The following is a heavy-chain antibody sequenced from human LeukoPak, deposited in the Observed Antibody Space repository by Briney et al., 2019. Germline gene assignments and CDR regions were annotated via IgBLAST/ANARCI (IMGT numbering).Heavy chain of an antibody. V-gene: IGHV4-34*01. J-gene: IGHJ4*02. CDR1: GGSFSGYY. Sequence: SGTLSLTCAVYGGSFSGYYWSWIRQPPGKGLEWIGEINHSGSTNYNPSLKSRVTISVDTSKNQFSLKLSSVTAADTAVYYCARARDGVLDYWGQGTLVTVSS. D-gene: IGHD5-24*01. CDR2: INHSGST. CDR3: ARARDGVLDY.